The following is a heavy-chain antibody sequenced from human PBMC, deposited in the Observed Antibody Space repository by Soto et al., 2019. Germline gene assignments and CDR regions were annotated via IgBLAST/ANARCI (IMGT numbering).Heavy chain of an antibody. Sequence: QVHVVESGGGVVQPGTSLRLSCTASGFSFFNYGFAWIRQAPGKGLEWVAVVTYDSSEKYYADSVKGRFTISRDNSKNTVYLQMDSLQHNDSALYYCGKAGGSELRYFDWPVVGVWGQGTLVTVSS. V-gene: IGHV3-30*18. CDR2: VTYDSSEK. D-gene: IGHD3-9*01. CDR3: GKAGGSELRYFDWPVVGV. CDR1: GFSFFNYG. J-gene: IGHJ4*02.